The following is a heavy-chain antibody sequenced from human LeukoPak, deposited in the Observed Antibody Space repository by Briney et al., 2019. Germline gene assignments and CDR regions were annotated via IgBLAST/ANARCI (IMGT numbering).Heavy chain of an antibody. CDR2: IYTSGNT. V-gene: IGHV4-4*09. CDR1: GGSISSYY. J-gene: IGHJ4*02. Sequence: SETLSLTCTVSGGSISSYYWSWIRQPPGKGLEWIGYIYTSGNTNYNPSLKSRVTISVDTSKNQFSLKLSSVTAADTAVYYCASGRGRSSGPDYWGQGTLVTVSS. CDR3: ASGRGRSSGPDY. D-gene: IGHD3-22*01.